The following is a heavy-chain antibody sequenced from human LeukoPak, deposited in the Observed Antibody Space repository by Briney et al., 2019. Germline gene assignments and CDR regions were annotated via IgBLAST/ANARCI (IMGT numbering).Heavy chain of an antibody. Sequence: SETLSLTCSVDTVNHYHWNWVRQSAGTGLEWIGRVHTTSGNTFANPSLWGRVTVSIDTTKNEFLLQLTSMTAADTAVYHCARELRDIGEYYFDYWGQGVPVTVSS. J-gene: IGHJ4*02. CDR1: TVNHYH. V-gene: IGHV4-4*07. CDR2: VHTTSGNT. CDR3: ARELRDIGEYYFDY. D-gene: IGHD3-10*01.